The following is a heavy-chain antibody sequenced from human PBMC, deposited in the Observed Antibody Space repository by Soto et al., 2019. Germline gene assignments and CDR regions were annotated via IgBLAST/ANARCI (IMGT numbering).Heavy chain of an antibody. Sequence: WSRRISKKRGKGLEWMGFIYPGDSDTSYSPSFQGQVTISADKSTSTVYLPWSSLKASDTAMYYCARQEEWIARKSNDAFDIWGQGSMDPVTP. CDR2: IYPGDSDT. D-gene: IGHD5-12*01. CDR3: ARQEEWIARKSNDAFDI. J-gene: IGHJ3*02. V-gene: IGHV5-51*01. CDR1: W.